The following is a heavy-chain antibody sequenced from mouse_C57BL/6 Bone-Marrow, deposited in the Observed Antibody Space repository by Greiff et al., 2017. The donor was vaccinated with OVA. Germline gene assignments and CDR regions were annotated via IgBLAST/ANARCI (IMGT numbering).Heavy chain of an antibody. CDR1: GYTFTSYG. J-gene: IGHJ1*03. V-gene: IGHV1-81*01. CDR3: AREGYYGSSYEYFDV. Sequence: LKESGAELARPGASVKLSCKASGYTFTSYGISWVKQRTGQGLEWIGEIYPRSGNTYYNEKFKGKATLTADKSSSTAYMELRSLTSEDSAVYFCAREGYYGSSYEYFDVWGTGTTVTVSS. D-gene: IGHD1-1*01. CDR2: IYPRSGNT.